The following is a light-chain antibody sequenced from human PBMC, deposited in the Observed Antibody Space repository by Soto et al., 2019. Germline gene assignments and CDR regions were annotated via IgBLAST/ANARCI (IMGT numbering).Light chain of an antibody. Sequence: QSVLTQPASVSGSPGQSITISCPGTSSDVGSYNLVSWYQQHPGKAPKLMIYEGSKRPSGVSNRFSGSKSGNTASLTISGLQTEDEADYYCCSFVGSSTVVFGGGTKLTVL. V-gene: IGLV2-23*01. J-gene: IGLJ2*01. CDR3: CSFVGSSTVV. CDR1: SSDVGSYNL. CDR2: EGS.